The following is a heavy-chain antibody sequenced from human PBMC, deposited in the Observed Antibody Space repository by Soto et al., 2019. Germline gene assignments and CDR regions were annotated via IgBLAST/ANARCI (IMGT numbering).Heavy chain of an antibody. D-gene: IGHD3-3*01. CDR3: VAPRGSRDFWSGYWYYGMDV. V-gene: IGHV4-39*01. Sequence: QLQLQESGPGLMKPSETLSLTCTVSGGSISSSSYYWGWIRQPPGKGLEWIGSIYYSGSTYYNPSLKSRVTISVDTSKNQFSLKRSSVTAADMAVYYCVAPRGSRDFWSGYWYYGMDVWGQGTTVTVSS. CDR1: GGSISSSSYY. CDR2: IYYSGST. J-gene: IGHJ6*02.